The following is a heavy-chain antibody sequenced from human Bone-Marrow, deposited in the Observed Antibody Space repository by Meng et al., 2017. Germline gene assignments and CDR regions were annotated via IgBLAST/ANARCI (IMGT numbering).Heavy chain of an antibody. D-gene: IGHD6-13*01. J-gene: IGHJ4*02. Sequence: GESLKISCAASGFTFSNFAMSWVRQAPGKGLEWVSYISSSGSTIYYADSVKGRFTISRDNAKISLYLQMNSLRAEDTAVYFCARESGIAAAGSPYDYWGQGTLVTVSS. CDR1: GFTFSNFA. CDR2: ISSSGSTI. CDR3: ARESGIAAAGSPYDY. V-gene: IGHV3-48*03.